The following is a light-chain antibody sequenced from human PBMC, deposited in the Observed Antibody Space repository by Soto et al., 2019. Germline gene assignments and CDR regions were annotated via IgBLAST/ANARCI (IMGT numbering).Light chain of an antibody. CDR1: QTLNNY. Sequence: DIQMTQSPSSVSASVGDRITITCRASQTLNNYLTWFQQKPGKAPKVLIYAASTLQSGVPSRFSGSGSGAEFTLTISSLQPEDFETYYCQQSFSPLLTFGGGTKVEIX. V-gene: IGKV1-39*01. CDR3: QQSFSPLLT. CDR2: AAS. J-gene: IGKJ4*01.